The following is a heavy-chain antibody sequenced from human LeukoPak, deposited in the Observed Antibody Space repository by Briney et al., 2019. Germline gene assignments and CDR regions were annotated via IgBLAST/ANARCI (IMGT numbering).Heavy chain of an antibody. J-gene: IGHJ4*02. V-gene: IGHV3-23*01. D-gene: IGHD5-24*01. Sequence: GGSLRLSCAASGFTFSSYSMNWVRQAPGKGLEWVSAISETGGTVHYADSVRGRFIISRDNSKNTLYLQMNSLRAEDTAVYYCAREMTIITYSFDSWGQGTLVTVSS. CDR2: ISETGGTV. CDR1: GFTFSSYS. CDR3: AREMTIITYSFDS.